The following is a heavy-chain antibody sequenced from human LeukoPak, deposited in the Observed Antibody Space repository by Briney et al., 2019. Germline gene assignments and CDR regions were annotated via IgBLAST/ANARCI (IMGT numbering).Heavy chain of an antibody. V-gene: IGHV4-4*02. Sequence: PSETLSLTCTVSGASISSSTNWWSWVRQPPGKGLEWIGEIFHNENANYNPSLRSRVNMSVDKSKNQFSLTLSSVTAADTAVYYCLHGGNSGDWVYWGQGTLVTVSS. CDR1: GASISSSTNW. CDR3: LHGGNSGDWVY. J-gene: IGHJ4*02. D-gene: IGHD4-23*01. CDR2: IFHNENA.